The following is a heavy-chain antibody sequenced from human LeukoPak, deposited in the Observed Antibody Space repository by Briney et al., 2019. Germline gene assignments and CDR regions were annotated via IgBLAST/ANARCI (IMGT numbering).Heavy chain of an antibody. J-gene: IGHJ4*02. CDR3: AREGSSWPYFDY. D-gene: IGHD6-13*01. Sequence: PGGSLRLSCAASGFTFSSYGMHWVRQAPGKGLEWVAVIWYDGSNKYYADSVKGRFTISRDNSKNTLYLQMNSLRAEDTAVYYCAREGSSWPYFDYWGQGTLVTVSS. CDR2: IWYDGSNK. CDR1: GFTFSSYG. V-gene: IGHV3-33*08.